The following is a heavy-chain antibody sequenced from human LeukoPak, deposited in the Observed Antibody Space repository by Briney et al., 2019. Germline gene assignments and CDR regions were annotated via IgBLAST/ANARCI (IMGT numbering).Heavy chain of an antibody. V-gene: IGHV3-48*02. CDR2: ISSGSSII. CDR3: AREPFDY. J-gene: IGHJ4*02. Sequence: PGGSLRLSCAASGFTVSSNYMNWVRQAPGKGLEWVSYISSGSSIIYYADSVKGRFTISRDNAKNSLYLQMSSLRDEDTAVYYCAREPFDYWGQGILVTVSS. CDR1: GFTVSSNY.